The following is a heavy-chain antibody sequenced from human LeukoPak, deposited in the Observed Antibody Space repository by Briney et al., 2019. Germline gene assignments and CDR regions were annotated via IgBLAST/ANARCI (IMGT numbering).Heavy chain of an antibody. CDR3: ARDYYGSGSPFDY. J-gene: IGHJ4*02. D-gene: IGHD3-10*01. Sequence: SETLSLTCTVSGGSISSYSWSWIRQPPGKGLEWIGYIYYSGSTYYNPSLKSRVTISVDTSKNQFSLKLSSVTAADTAVYYCARDYYGSGSPFDYWGQGTLVTVSS. CDR2: IYYSGST. V-gene: IGHV4-30-4*08. CDR1: GGSISSYS.